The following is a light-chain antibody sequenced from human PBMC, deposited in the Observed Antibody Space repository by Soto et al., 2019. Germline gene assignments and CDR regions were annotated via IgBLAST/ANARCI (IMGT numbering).Light chain of an antibody. Sequence: QSALTQPASMSGSPGQSITISCTGTGSDVGYYNSVSWYQQHPGKAPKLMIYDVTKRPSGVSNRFSGSKSGNTASLIISGLQAEDEADYFCSSYTTTNSLLFGGGTKVTVL. J-gene: IGLJ2*01. CDR3: SSYTTTNSLL. CDR2: DVT. CDR1: GSDVGYYNS. V-gene: IGLV2-14*03.